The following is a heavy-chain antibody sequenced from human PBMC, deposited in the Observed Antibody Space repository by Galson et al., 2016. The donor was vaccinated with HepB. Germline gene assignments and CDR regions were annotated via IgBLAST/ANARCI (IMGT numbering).Heavy chain of an antibody. CDR1: GYTFASYG. CDR2: ISACNGNT. V-gene: IGHV1-18*01. Sequence: SVKVSCKASGYTFASYGISWVRQAPGQGLEWMGWISACNGNTNYAQKLQGRVTMTTDTSTSTAYMELRSLRSDDTAVYYCARDWLVAVFDYWGQGTLVTVSS. CDR3: ARDWLVAVFDY. J-gene: IGHJ4*02. D-gene: IGHD6-19*01.